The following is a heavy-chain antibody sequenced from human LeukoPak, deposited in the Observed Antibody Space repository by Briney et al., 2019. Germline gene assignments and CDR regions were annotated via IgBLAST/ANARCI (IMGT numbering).Heavy chain of an antibody. J-gene: IGHJ4*02. Sequence: ASVKVSCKASGGTFSSYAISWVRQAPGQGLEWMGGIIPIFGTANYAQKFQGRVTITADESTSTAYMELSSLRFEDTAVYYCARVRDYYDSSGPFDYWGQGTLVTVSS. CDR1: GGTFSSYA. V-gene: IGHV1-69*13. D-gene: IGHD3-22*01. CDR3: ARVRDYYDSSGPFDY. CDR2: IIPIFGTA.